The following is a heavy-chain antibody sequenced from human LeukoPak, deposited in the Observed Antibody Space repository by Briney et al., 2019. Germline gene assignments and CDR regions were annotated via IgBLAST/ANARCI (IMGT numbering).Heavy chain of an antibody. D-gene: IGHD1-26*01. CDR1: GGSFSGYY. CDR2: INHSGST. J-gene: IGHJ4*02. V-gene: IGHV4-34*01. CDR3: ATNSGSYRLPVDY. Sequence: SETLSLTCAVYGGSFSGYYWSWIRQPPGKGLEWIGEINHSGSTNYNPSLKSRVTISVDTSKNQFSLKLSSVTAADTAVYYCATNSGSYRLPVDYWGQGTLVTVSS.